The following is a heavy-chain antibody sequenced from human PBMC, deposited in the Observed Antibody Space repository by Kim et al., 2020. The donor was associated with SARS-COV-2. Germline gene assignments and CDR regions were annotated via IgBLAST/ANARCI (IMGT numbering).Heavy chain of an antibody. D-gene: IGHD5-18*01. CDR2: ISSSSSYI. CDR1: GFTFSSYS. V-gene: IGHV3-21*01. J-gene: IGHJ6*02. Sequence: GGSLRLSCAASGFTFSSYSMNWVRQAPGKGLEWVSSISSSSSYIYYADSVKGRFTISRDNAKNSLYLQMNSLRAEDTAVYYCASSDGYSYGIIYYYYGMDVWGQGTTVTVSS. CDR3: ASSDGYSYGIIYYYYGMDV.